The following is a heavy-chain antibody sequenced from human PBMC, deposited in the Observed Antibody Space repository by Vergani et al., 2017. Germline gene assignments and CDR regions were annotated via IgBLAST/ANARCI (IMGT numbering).Heavy chain of an antibody. V-gene: IGHV4-4*02. Sequence: QVQLPESGPGLVKPSGTLSLTCAVSGGSISSSNWWSWVRQPPGKGLEWIGEIYHSGSTNYNPSLKSRVTISVDKSKNQFSLKLSYVTDADTAVYYCARLIAVAGTEALEYYFDYWGQGTLVTVSS. CDR2: IYHSGST. CDR1: GGSISSSNW. D-gene: IGHD6-19*01. J-gene: IGHJ4*02. CDR3: ARLIAVAGTEALEYYFDY.